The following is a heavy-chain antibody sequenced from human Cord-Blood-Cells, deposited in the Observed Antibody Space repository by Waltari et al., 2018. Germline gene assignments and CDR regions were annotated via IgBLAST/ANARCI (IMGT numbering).Heavy chain of an antibody. J-gene: IGHJ5*02. Sequence: QVQLVQSGAEVKKPGSSVKVSCKASGGTFSSYAISWVRQSLGQGLAWMGGSIPIFGTANYAQKFEGRVTITADESTSTACMELSSLRSEDTAVYYCARELRDGYNQNWFDPWGQGTLVTVSS. CDR2: SIPIFGTA. D-gene: IGHD5-12*01. V-gene: IGHV1-69*01. CDR3: ARELRDGYNQNWFDP. CDR1: GGTFSSYA.